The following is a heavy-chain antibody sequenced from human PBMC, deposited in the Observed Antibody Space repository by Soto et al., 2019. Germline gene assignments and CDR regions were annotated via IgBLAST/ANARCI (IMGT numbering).Heavy chain of an antibody. CDR1: GFTFSSYA. D-gene: IGHD2-15*01. Sequence: EVQLLESGGGLVQPGGSLRLSCAASGFTFSSYAMSWVRQAPGKGLEWVSAISGSGGSTYYADSVKGRVTISRDNSKNPVELQMDSLRDQDTARYYRAKVVVVGGVWGLWGQGTLVTVSS. V-gene: IGHV3-23*01. CDR2: ISGSGGST. CDR3: AKVVVVGGVWGL. J-gene: IGHJ1*01.